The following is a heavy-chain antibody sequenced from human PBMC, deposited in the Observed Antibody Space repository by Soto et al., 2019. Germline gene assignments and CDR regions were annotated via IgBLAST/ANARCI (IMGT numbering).Heavy chain of an antibody. D-gene: IGHD3-16*01. CDR1: GASISSGGYY. Sequence: SETLSLTCTVTGASISSGGYYWSWIRQHPGKGLEWIGYIYYSGSTYYRPSLKSRVTMSVDTSKNQFSLKLTSVNDADTAVYCCARMAERARQLRGDYHYWGQG. CDR2: IYYSGST. J-gene: IGHJ4*02. V-gene: IGHV4-31*03. CDR3: ARMAERARQLRGDYHY.